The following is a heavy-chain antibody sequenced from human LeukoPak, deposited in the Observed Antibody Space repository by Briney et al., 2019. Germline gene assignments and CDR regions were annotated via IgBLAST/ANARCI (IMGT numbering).Heavy chain of an antibody. CDR1: GGSISSYY. J-gene: IGHJ3*02. Sequence: SETLSLTCTVSGGSISSYYWSWIRQPAGKGLEWIGRIYTSGSTNYNPSLKSRVTMSVDTSKNQFSLKLSSVTAADTAVYYCASLTYSSGYRYHAFDIWGQGTMVTVSS. CDR3: ASLTYSSGYRYHAFDI. CDR2: IYTSGST. D-gene: IGHD5-18*01. V-gene: IGHV4-4*07.